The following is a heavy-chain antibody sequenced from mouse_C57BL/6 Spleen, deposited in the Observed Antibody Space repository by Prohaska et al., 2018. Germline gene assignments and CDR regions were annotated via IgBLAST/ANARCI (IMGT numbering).Heavy chain of an antibody. D-gene: IGHD1-3*01. J-gene: IGHJ2*01. V-gene: IGHV14-1*01. CDR2: IDPEDGDT. CDR1: GFNIKDYY. Sequence: EVQLQQSGAELVRPGASVKLSCTASGFNIKDYYMHWVKKRPEQGLEWIGRIDPEDGDTEYAPKFQGKATMTADTSSNTAYLQLSSLTSDDTAVYYCNTGSGNFFDYWCQGTTLTVSS. CDR3: NTGSGNFFDY.